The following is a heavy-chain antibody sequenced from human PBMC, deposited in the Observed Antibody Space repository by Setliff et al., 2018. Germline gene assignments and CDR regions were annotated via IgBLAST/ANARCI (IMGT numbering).Heavy chain of an antibody. J-gene: IGHJ4*02. CDR1: GASISSSY. D-gene: IGHD4-4*01. CDR3: VRVLYDYSFES. Sequence: SLTCNVSGASISSSYWTWIRQPPGNVLEWIGYVYSSSSPYYEPSLESRVTMSIDTSKNQISLQLRSLTAADTAVYYCVRVLYDYSFESWGQGTLVTVSS. CDR2: VYSSSSP. V-gene: IGHV4-4*08.